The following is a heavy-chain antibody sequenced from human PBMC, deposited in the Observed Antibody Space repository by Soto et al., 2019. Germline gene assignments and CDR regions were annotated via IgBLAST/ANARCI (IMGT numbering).Heavy chain of an antibody. Sequence: GGSLRLSCAASGFTFSSNAMHWVRQAPGKGLEWVAVIWYDGNNKYFADSVKGRFTISRDNSKNTLYLQMNSLRAEDTAVYYCARGDSSGCPGGHWGQGTLVTVSS. CDR3: ARGDSSGCPGGH. V-gene: IGHV3-33*01. D-gene: IGHD6-19*01. CDR1: GFTFSSNA. J-gene: IGHJ4*02. CDR2: IWYDGNNK.